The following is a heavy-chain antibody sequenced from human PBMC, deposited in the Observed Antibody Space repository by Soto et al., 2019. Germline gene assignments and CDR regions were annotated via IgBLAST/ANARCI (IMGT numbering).Heavy chain of an antibody. V-gene: IGHV3-53*05. Sequence: GGSLRLSCAASGFTVSSNYMSWVRQAPGKGLEWVSVIYSGGSTYYADSVKGRFTISRDNSKNSLYLQMNSLRAEDTALYYCAKDIEVAGYDFDIWGKGTMVTVSS. CDR3: AKDIEVAGYDFDI. J-gene: IGHJ3*02. D-gene: IGHD2-21*01. CDR1: GFTVSSNY. CDR2: IYSGGST.